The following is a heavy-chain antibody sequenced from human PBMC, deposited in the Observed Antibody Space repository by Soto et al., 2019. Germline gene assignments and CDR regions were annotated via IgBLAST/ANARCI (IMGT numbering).Heavy chain of an antibody. J-gene: IGHJ4*02. CDR1: GFTFSSYA. Sequence: EVPLLESGGGLVQPGESLRLSSAASGFTFSSYAMSWVRQAPGKGLEWVSVISGSDDSTYYADSVKGRFTISRDNSKNTLYLQMNSLRAEDTAVYYCAKRSSSSTFDYWGQGTLVTVSS. CDR3: AKRSSSSTFDY. V-gene: IGHV3-23*01. CDR2: ISGSDDST. D-gene: IGHD6-6*01.